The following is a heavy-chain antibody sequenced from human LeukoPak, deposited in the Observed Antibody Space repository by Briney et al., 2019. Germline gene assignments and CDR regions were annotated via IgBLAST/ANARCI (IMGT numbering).Heavy chain of an antibody. V-gene: IGHV4-59*08. J-gene: IGHJ3*02. Sequence: SETLSLTCTVSGGSISSYYWSWIRQPPGKGLEWIGRIYTSGSTNYNPSLKSRVTISVDTSKNQFSLKLSSVTAADTAVYYCARQTFAEGITIFGVVITDAFDIWGQGTMVTVSS. CDR3: ARQTFAEGITIFGVVITDAFDI. CDR1: GGSISSYY. CDR2: IYTSGST. D-gene: IGHD3-3*01.